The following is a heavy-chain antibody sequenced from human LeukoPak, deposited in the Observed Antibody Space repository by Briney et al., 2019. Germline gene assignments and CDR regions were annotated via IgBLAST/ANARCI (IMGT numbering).Heavy chain of an antibody. D-gene: IGHD1-14*01. CDR2: IAYDGSRA. Sequence: GGSLRLSCAGSGFTFGGYGMHWFRQTPGKGLEWVAVIAYDGSRAFYADSVKGRFTISRDNSKNTMSVQMDDLRAEDTAVYYCTRYNNGHFDYWGQGTLVTVSS. CDR1: GFTFGGYG. J-gene: IGHJ4*02. CDR3: TRYNNGHFDY. V-gene: IGHV3-33*01.